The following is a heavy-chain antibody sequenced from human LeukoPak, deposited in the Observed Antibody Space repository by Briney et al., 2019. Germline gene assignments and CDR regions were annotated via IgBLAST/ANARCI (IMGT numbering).Heavy chain of an antibody. CDR1: GASISTYY. Sequence: SETLSLTCTVSGASISTYYWSWIRQPPGKGLEWIGYIYYSGSTDSNPSLKSRVTISVDTSKNQFSLKLSSVTAADTAVYYCARGLRFGAGFDYWGQGTLVTVSS. D-gene: IGHD3-10*01. V-gene: IGHV4-59*12. CDR3: ARGLRFGAGFDY. CDR2: IYYSGST. J-gene: IGHJ4*02.